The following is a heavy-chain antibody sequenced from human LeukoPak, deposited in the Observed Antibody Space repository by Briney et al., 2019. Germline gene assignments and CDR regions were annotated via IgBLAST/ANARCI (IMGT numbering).Heavy chain of an antibody. V-gene: IGHV3-30-3*01. Sequence: PGGSLRLSCAASGFTFSSYAMHWVRHSPGKGLEWLALISPDGTKDYYPDSVKGRFTISRDNSKNTLYLQMNGLGAADTAVYYCPRVPYGDYQFPGSYSGPGTPVTVS. J-gene: IGHJ4*02. CDR2: ISPDGTKD. CDR3: PRVPYGDYQFPGSY. CDR1: GFTFSSYA. D-gene: IGHD4-17*01.